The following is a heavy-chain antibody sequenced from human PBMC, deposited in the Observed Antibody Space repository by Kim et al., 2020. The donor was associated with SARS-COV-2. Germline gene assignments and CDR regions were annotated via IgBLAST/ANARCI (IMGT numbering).Heavy chain of an antibody. Sequence: NPPLKSRVTISVDTSKNQFSLKLSSVTAADTAVYYCARHRGAYYYYGMDVWGQGTTVTVSS. V-gene: IGHV4-59*08. D-gene: IGHD3-16*01. CDR3: ARHRGAYYYYGMDV. J-gene: IGHJ6*02.